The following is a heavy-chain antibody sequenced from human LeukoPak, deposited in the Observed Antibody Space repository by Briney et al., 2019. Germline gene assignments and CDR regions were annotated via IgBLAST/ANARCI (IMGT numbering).Heavy chain of an antibody. Sequence: GGSLRLSCAASGFTVSSYYMNWVRQAPGKGLEWVSVIYSDSSTYYADSVKGRFTISRDNSKNTLYLQMNSLRGDDTAVHYCAKRGDSGSYLYFDNWDQGTLVSVSS. CDR1: GFTVSSYY. CDR2: IYSDSST. J-gene: IGHJ4*02. D-gene: IGHD3-10*01. V-gene: IGHV3-66*02. CDR3: AKRGDSGSYLYFDN.